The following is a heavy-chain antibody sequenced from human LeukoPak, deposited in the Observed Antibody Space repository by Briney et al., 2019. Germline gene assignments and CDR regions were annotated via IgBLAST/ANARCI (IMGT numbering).Heavy chain of an antibody. Sequence: PSETLSLTCTVSGGSISSYYWSWIRQPPGKGLEWIGYIYYSGSTNYNPSLKSRVTISVDTTKNQFSLKLSSVTAADTAVYYCARGGIAARHAFDIWGKGTMVTVSS. CDR1: GGSISSYY. CDR2: IYYSGST. CDR3: ARGGIAARHAFDI. V-gene: IGHV4-59*01. D-gene: IGHD6-6*01. J-gene: IGHJ3*02.